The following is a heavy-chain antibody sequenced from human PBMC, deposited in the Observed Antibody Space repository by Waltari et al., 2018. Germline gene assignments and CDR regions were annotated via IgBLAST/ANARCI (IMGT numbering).Heavy chain of an antibody. J-gene: IGHJ5*02. Sequence: QLQLQESGPGLVKPSGNLSFSCAGSGDSLSSIDCWNWVRQSPQKGPEWIGQVRGDGRTNYNPSVASRLTMSLDTSNNQFSLMVTSATAADTAVYYCARDRGRGLYLDTWGPGTLVTDSP. D-gene: IGHD2-15*01. CDR1: GDSLSSIDC. V-gene: IGHV4-4*02. CDR3: ARDRGRGLYLDT. CDR2: VRGDGRT.